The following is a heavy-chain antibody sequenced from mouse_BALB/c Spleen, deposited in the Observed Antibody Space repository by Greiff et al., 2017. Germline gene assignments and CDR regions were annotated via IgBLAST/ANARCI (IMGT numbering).Heavy chain of an antibody. V-gene: IGHV8-12*01. J-gene: IGHJ3*01. CDR2: IYWDDDK. CDR3: ARRRMVTTEFAY. CDR1: GFSLSTSGMG. D-gene: IGHD2-2*01. Sequence: QVTLKVSGPGILQPSQTLSLTCSFSGFSLSTSGMGVSWIRQPSGKGLEWLAHIYWDDDKRYNPSLKSRLTISKDTSSNQVFLKITSVDTADTATYYCARRRMVTTEFAYWGQGTLVTVSA.